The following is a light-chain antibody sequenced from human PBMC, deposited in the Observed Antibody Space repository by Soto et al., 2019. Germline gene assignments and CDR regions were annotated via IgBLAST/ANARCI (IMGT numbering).Light chain of an antibody. CDR1: QSVSRNY. CDR2: AAS. V-gene: IGKV3-20*01. CDR3: QQYGDSPYT. Sequence: EIVLTQSPGTLSLFPGERATLSCRASQSVSRNYLAWYQQKPGQAPRLLIHAASTRATDIPDRFRGSGSGTDFTLTITRLEAEDFAGYHCQQYGDSPYTFGQGTKLEI. J-gene: IGKJ2*01.